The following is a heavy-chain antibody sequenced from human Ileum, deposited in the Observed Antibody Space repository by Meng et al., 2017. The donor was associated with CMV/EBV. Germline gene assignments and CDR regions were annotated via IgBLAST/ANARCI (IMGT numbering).Heavy chain of an antibody. CDR2: IYTSGRT. CDR3: ASGKSNLEY. J-gene: IGHJ4*02. V-gene: IGHV4-4*07. D-gene: IGHD4-11*01. Sequence: VHWRGPGQGLVNASETLSPTCTVSGGSSSSYSWNWIRQPAGKGLEWIGRIYTSGRTNFTPSLETRVTLTVDTSKNHFSLKLNSVTAADTAVYYCASGKSNLEYCGQGTLVTVSS. CDR1: GGSSSSYS.